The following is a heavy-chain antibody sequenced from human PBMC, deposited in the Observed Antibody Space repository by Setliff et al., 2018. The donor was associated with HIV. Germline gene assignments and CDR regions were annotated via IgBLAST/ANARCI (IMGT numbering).Heavy chain of an antibody. CDR1: GVSIVSGGFY. D-gene: IGHD3-3*01. CDR2: IHYSGNT. J-gene: IGHJ4*02. V-gene: IGHV4-31*03. CDR3: ARGGLGVVTSFDS. Sequence: SETLSLTCSVSGVSIVSGGFYFSWIRHHPGKGLEWIGYIHYSGNTYNNPSLNSRISISVDMSKNKFSLKLSSLTAADTAVYYCARGGLGVVTSFDSWGPGTLVTVSS.